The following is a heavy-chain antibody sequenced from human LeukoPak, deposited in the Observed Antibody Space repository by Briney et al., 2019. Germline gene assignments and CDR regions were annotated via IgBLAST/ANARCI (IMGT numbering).Heavy chain of an antibody. CDR3: AKTEKSVLYYFDY. CDR1: GFTFSSYA. CDR2: ISGSGGST. J-gene: IGHJ4*02. V-gene: IGHV3-23*01. Sequence: PGGSLRLSCAASGFTFSSYAMSWVRQAPGKGLEWVSAISGSGGSTCYADSVKGRFTISRDNSKNTLYLQMNSLRAEDTAVYYCAKTEKSVLYYFDYWGQGTLVTVSS.